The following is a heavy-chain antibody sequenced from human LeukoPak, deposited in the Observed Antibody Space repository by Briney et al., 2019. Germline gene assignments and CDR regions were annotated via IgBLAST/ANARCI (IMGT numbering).Heavy chain of an antibody. CDR1: GGSFNSHV. Sequence: SVKVSCKASGGSFNSHVISWVRQAPGQGLEWMGRIAPYVQRPDYAQKFQGRLTIIADKSTSTAYMELRSLTSDDTAVYFCARGPFGYCATTNCFGPLDYWGQGTPVAVSS. CDR2: IAPYVQRP. D-gene: IGHD2-2*01. V-gene: IGHV1-69*04. CDR3: ARGPFGYCATTNCFGPLDY. J-gene: IGHJ4*02.